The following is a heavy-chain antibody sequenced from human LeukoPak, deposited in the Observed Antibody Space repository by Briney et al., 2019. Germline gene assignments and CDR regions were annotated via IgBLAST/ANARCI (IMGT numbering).Heavy chain of an antibody. CDR2: INHSGST. D-gene: IGHD1-1*01. CDR3: ARHSRYSYAYFDY. J-gene: IGHJ4*02. Sequence: SETLSLTCAVYGGSFSGYYWSWIRQPPGKGLEWIGEINHSGSTNYNSSLKSRVTTSVDTSKNQFSLKLSSVTAADTAVYYCARHSRYSYAYFDYWGQGTLVTVSS. CDR1: GGSFSGYY. V-gene: IGHV4-34*01.